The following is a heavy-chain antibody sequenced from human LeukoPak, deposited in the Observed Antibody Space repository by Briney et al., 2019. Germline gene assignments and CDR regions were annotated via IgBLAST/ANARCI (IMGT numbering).Heavy chain of an antibody. V-gene: IGHV4-31*03. CDR1: GGSISSGGYY. J-gene: IGHJ3*02. CDR3: ARDGDSSGWPGAFDI. CDR2: IYYSGST. Sequence: PSETLSLTCTVSGGSISSGGYYWSWIRQHPGKGLEWIGYIYYSGSTYYNPSLKSRVTISVDTSKNQFSLKLSSVTAADTAVYYCARDGDSSGWPGAFDIWGQGTIVTVSS. D-gene: IGHD6-19*01.